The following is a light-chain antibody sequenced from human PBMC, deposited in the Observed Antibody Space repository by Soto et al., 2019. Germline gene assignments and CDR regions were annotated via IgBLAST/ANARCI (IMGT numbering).Light chain of an antibody. J-gene: IGKJ2*01. CDR3: QQRSNSPPFT. Sequence: EIVLTQSPATLSLSPGERATLSCRASQSVSSYLAWYQQRTGQAPRLLIFDASNRATGIPPRFSGSGSETASAYLSGSRLPEDFSIYYCQQRSNSPPFTFGQGTKLEIK. V-gene: IGKV3-11*01. CDR2: DAS. CDR1: QSVSSY.